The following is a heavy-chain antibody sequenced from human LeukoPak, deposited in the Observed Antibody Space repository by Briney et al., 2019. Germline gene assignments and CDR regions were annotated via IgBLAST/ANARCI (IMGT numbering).Heavy chain of an antibody. CDR3: AREDVTKTNDY. CDR1: GFTFSRYA. J-gene: IGHJ4*02. D-gene: IGHD1/OR15-1a*01. CDR2: IWFDGSNK. V-gene: IGHV3-33*01. Sequence: GGSLRLSCAASGFTFSRYAMHWIRQAPGKGLEWVAVIWFDGSNKYYADSVKGRFTISRDNSENTLYLEMNSLRAGDTAVYYCAREDVTKTNDYWGQGTLVTVSS.